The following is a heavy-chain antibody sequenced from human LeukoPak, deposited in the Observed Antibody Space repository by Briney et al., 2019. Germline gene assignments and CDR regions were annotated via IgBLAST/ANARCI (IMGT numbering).Heavy chain of an antibody. Sequence: QSGGSLRLSSAASGFTFSSYGMRWVRPAPGGGLWWVAFLRCDGTNKYYADSVKGRFTISRDNAKNSLYLQMNSLRAEDTAVYYCAREDRFMTTVSLFYYYYMDVWGKGTTVTISS. CDR2: LRCDGTNK. J-gene: IGHJ6*03. V-gene: IGHV3-30*02. CDR3: AREDRFMTTVSLFYYYYMDV. D-gene: IGHD4-17*01. CDR1: GFTFSSYG.